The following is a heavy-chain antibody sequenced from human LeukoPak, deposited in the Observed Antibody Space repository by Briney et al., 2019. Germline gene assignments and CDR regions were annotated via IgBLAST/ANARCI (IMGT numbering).Heavy chain of an antibody. D-gene: IGHD4-23*01. Sequence: PSETLSLTFTVSGGSISSGGYSWSWVRQPPGKGLEWIGYIYHSGSTYYNPSLKSRVTMSVDTSKNQFSLKLNSVTAADTAVYYCARDRGGNLFDYWGQGTLVTVSS. CDR2: IYHSGST. CDR1: GGSISSGGYS. V-gene: IGHV4-30-2*01. CDR3: ARDRGGNLFDY. J-gene: IGHJ4*02.